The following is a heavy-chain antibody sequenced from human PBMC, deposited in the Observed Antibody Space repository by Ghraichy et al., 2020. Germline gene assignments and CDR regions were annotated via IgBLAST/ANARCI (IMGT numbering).Heavy chain of an antibody. D-gene: IGHD4-17*01. V-gene: IGHV4-39*07. CDR3: ARIDDYGDYAWFDP. Sequence: SQTLSLTCTVSGGSISSSSYYWGWIRQPPGKGLEWIGSIYYSGSTYYNPSLKSRVTISVDTSKNQFSLKLSSVTAADTAVYYCARIDDYGDYAWFDPWGQGTLVTVSS. CDR1: GGSISSSSYY. CDR2: IYYSGST. J-gene: IGHJ5*02.